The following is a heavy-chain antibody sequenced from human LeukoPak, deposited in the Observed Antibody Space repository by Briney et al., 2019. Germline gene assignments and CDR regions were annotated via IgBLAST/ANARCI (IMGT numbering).Heavy chain of an antibody. V-gene: IGHV3-48*02. CDR1: GFTFSSYS. D-gene: IGHD3-10*01. Sequence: GGSLRLSCAASGFTFSSYSMNWVRQAPGKGLEWVSYISSSSTIYYADSVKGRFTISRDNAKNSLYLQMNSLRDEDTAVYYCARTTYGSGSYKYWGQGTLVTVSS. CDR2: ISSSSTI. J-gene: IGHJ4*02. CDR3: ARTTYGSGSYKY.